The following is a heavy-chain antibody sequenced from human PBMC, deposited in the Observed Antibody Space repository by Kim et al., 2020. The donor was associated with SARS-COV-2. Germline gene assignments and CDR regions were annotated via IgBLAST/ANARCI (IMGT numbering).Heavy chain of an antibody. J-gene: IGHJ6*02. V-gene: IGHV3-53*01. CDR3: ARDSSSSLLYYYSGMDV. Sequence: VKVRFTISRDNAKNALYLQMNSLRAEDTAVYYWARDSSSSLLYYYSGMDVWGQGTTVTVSS. D-gene: IGHD6-6*01.